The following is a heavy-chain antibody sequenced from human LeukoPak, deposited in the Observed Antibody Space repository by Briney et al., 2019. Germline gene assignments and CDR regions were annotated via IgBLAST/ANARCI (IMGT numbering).Heavy chain of an antibody. D-gene: IGHD1-14*01. Sequence: PGGSLRLSCAASGFTFSSYWMHWVRQAPGKGLVWVSRINSDGSSTSYADSVKGRFTISRDNSKNRLYLQMNSLRAEDTAVYYCAKGLTPAEYFQHWGQGTLVTVSS. CDR3: AKGLTPAEYFQH. CDR2: INSDGSST. CDR1: GFTFSSYW. J-gene: IGHJ1*01. V-gene: IGHV3-74*01.